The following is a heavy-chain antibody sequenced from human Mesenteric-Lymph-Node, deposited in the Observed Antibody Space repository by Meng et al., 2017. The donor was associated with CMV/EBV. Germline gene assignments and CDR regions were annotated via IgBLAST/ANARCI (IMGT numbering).Heavy chain of an antibody. V-gene: IGHV3-23*01. CDR2: ISGSGGST. D-gene: IGHD5-12*01. Sequence: SCGASGVTFSSYAMSWVRQAPGKGLEWVSAISGSGGSTNYADSVKGRFTISRDNSKNTLYLQMNSLRAEDTALYYCAKDKSGYGIFDCWGQGTLVTVSS. CDR3: AKDKSGYGIFDC. CDR1: GVTFSSYA. J-gene: IGHJ4*02.